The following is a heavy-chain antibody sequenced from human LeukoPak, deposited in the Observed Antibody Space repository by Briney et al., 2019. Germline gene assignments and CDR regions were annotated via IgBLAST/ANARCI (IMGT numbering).Heavy chain of an antibody. Sequence: SETLSLTCAVSGGSISSSNWWRWVRQPPGKGLEWIGEIYHSGSPNYNPSLKSPVTISVDKSKNQFSLKLSSVTAADTAVYYCASSAVAGRAYFDYWGQGTLVTVSS. CDR2: IYHSGSP. J-gene: IGHJ4*02. D-gene: IGHD6-19*01. CDR3: ASSAVAGRAYFDY. V-gene: IGHV4/OR15-8*01. CDR1: GGSISSSNW.